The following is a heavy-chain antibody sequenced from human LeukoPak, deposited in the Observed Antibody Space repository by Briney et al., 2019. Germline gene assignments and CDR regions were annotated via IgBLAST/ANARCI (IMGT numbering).Heavy chain of an antibody. V-gene: IGHV1-8*02. D-gene: IGHD1-1*01. Sequence: GASVKVSCKASGYTFTGYYMHWVRQATGQGLEWMGWMNPNSGNTGYAQKFQGRVTMTRNTSISTAYMELSSLRSEDTAVYYCARIPQRVPHNWFDPWGQGTLVTVSS. CDR1: GYTFTGYY. CDR2: MNPNSGNT. J-gene: IGHJ5*02. CDR3: ARIPQRVPHNWFDP.